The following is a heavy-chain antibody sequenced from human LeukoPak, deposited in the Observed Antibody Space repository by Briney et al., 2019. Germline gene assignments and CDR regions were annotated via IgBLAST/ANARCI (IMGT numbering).Heavy chain of an antibody. CDR3: ATTRPYGTTWAGAFED. D-gene: IGHD5-24*01. Sequence: GGSLRLACEASGFILSSHGMSWVRQVPGKRLEWVSTVSFRGGTYYTDSVKGRFSTSRDNSKNTLLLQMNSLRVEDTAVYYCATTRPYGTTWAGAFEDWGQGTPVTVSS. J-gene: IGHJ4*01. CDR1: GFILSSHG. V-gene: IGHV3-23*01. CDR2: VSFRGGT.